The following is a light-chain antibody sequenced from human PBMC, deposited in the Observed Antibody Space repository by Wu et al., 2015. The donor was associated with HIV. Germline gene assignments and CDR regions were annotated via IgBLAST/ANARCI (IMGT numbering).Light chain of an antibody. CDR1: QSITTS. J-gene: IGKJ5*01. CDR3: QQRDYWPLI. V-gene: IGKV3-11*01. CDR2: GAS. Sequence: ELVLTQSPATLSLSPGERATLSCRASQSITTSLAWYQHKSGQAPRLLIYGASNRATGVSARFSGSGSGTDFTLTISSLEPEDFAVYYCQQRDYWPLIFGQGTRLEIK.